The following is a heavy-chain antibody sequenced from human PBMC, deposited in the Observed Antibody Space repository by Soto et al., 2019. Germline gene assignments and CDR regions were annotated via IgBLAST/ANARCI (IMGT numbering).Heavy chain of an antibody. CDR3: ARDRVVVVVAACRGYYYGMDV. V-gene: IGHV4-4*02. J-gene: IGHJ6*02. D-gene: IGHD2-15*01. CDR2: IYHSGST. Sequence: QVQLQESGPGLVKPSGTLSLTCAVSGGSISSSNWWSWVRQPPGKGLEWIGEIYHSGSTNYNPSLKSRVTISVDKSKNQFPLKLSSVPGADTAVYYCARDRVVVVVAACRGYYYGMDVWGQGTTVTVSS. CDR1: GGSISSSNW.